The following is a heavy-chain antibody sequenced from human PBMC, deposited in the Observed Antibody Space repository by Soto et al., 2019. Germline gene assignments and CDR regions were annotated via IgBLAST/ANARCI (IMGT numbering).Heavy chain of an antibody. V-gene: IGHV1-8*01. CDR3: ARDSANQDAFDI. D-gene: IGHD5-18*01. CDR2: MNPNSGNT. CDR1: GYTFTSYD. J-gene: IGHJ3*02. Sequence: ASVKVSCKASGYTFTSYDINWVRQATGQGLEWMGWMNPNSGNTGYAQKFQGRVTMTRNTSISTAYMELSSLRSEDTAVYYCARDSANQDAFDIWGQGTMVTVSS.